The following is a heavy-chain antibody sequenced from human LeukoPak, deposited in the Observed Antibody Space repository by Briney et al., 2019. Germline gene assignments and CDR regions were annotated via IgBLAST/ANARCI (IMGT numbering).Heavy chain of an antibody. D-gene: IGHD6-19*01. V-gene: IGHV3-23*01. CDR3: AKDRTIYSSGSLPAY. CDR1: GFTFSSFA. CDR2: ISGSGGGT. Sequence: GGSLRLSCAASGFTFSSFAMSWGRQAPGKGLGWVSIISGSGGGTYNADSVKGRFTISRDNSNNTLYLQMNNLRAEDTAVYYCAKDRTIYSSGSLPAYWGQGTLVTVSS. J-gene: IGHJ4*02.